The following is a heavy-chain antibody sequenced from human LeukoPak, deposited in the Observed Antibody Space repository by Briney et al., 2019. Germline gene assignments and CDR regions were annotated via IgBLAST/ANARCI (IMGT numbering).Heavy chain of an antibody. CDR2: IHYSEST. CDR1: GGSIRSYY. V-gene: IGHV4-59*08. CDR3: ASRSGSFSDALDI. J-gene: IGHJ3*02. Sequence: SETLSLTCTVCGGSIRSYYWGWIRQPPGKGLEWIGYIHYSESTKYNPSLESRVTMSVDTSKNQFSLKLSSVTAADTAVYYCASRSGSFSDALDIWGQGTLVTVSS. D-gene: IGHD3-10*01.